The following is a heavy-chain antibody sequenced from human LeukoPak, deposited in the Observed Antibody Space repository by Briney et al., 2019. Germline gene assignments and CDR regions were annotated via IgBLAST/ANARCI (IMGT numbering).Heavy chain of an antibody. CDR1: GFTFSSYG. CDR2: ISYDGSNK. D-gene: IGHD3-9*01. Sequence: GGSLRLSCAASGFTFSSYGMHWVRQAPGKGLEWVAVISYDGSNKYYADSVKGRFTISRDNSKNTLYPQMNSLRAEDTAVYYCAKNGGLRYFDWLAYWGQGTLVTVSS. CDR3: AKNGGLRYFDWLAY. V-gene: IGHV3-30*18. J-gene: IGHJ4*02.